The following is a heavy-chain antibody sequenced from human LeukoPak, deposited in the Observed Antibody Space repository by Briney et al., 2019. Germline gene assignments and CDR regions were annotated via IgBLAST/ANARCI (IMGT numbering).Heavy chain of an antibody. CDR2: ISSSGSTI. V-gene: IGHV3-48*03. D-gene: IGHD6-6*01. CDR1: GXTFSSYE. Sequence: GGSLRLSCAASGXTFSSYEMNWVRQAPGKGLEWVSYISSSGSTIYYADSVKGRFTISRDNAKNSLYLQMNSLRAEDTAVYYCAGSSEYIYYYYYGMDVWGQGTTVTVSS. CDR3: AGSSEYIYYYYYGMDV. J-gene: IGHJ6*02.